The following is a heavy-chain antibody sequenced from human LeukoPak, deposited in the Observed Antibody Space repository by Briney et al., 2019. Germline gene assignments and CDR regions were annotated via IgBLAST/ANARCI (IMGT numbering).Heavy chain of an antibody. J-gene: IGHJ4*02. D-gene: IGHD3-22*01. CDR2: ISGSGGST. Sequence: HPGGSLRLSCAASGFTFSGYAMSWVRQAPGKGLEWVSAISGSGGSTYYADSVKGRFTISRDNSKNTLYLQMNSLRAEDTAVYYCASWDYYDSSGYYSFDYWGQGTLVTVSS. V-gene: IGHV3-23*01. CDR1: GFTFSGYA. CDR3: ASWDYYDSSGYYSFDY.